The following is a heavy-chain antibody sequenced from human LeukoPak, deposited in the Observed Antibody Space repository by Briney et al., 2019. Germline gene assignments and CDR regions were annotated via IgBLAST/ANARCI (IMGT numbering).Heavy chain of an antibody. CDR2: ISGSGGST. J-gene: IGHJ3*02. CDR1: GGSFSGYY. CDR3: AKVYGMPSFGAFDI. Sequence: PSETLSLTCAVYGGSFSGYYWSWVRQAPGKGLEWVSTISGSGGSTFYADSVKGRFAISRDNSKNPLYLQMNSLRAEDTAVYYCAKVYGMPSFGAFDIWGHGTLVTVSS. D-gene: IGHD3-10*01. V-gene: IGHV3-23*01.